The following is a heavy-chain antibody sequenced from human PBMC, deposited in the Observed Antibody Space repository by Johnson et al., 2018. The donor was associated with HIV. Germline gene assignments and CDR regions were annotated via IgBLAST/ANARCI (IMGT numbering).Heavy chain of an antibody. CDR1: GFTFDDYA. D-gene: IGHD4-23*01. Sequence: VQVVESGGGLAQPGRSLRLSCTASGFTFDDYAMHWVRQVPGKGLEWVSSITWNNGNIAYADSVKGRFTISRDNAKNSLYLQIHSLRAEDTALYYCAKDLDYGGNSLLDDAFDIWGQGTMVTVSS. CDR2: ITWNNGNI. CDR3: AKDLDYGGNSLLDDAFDI. V-gene: IGHV3-9*01. J-gene: IGHJ3*02.